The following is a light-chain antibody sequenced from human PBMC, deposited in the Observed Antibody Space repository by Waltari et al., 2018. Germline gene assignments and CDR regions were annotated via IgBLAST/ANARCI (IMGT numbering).Light chain of an antibody. CDR1: QDIKSW. CDR2: GAS. Sequence: DIQMTQSPSSVSVSVGARVTIACRASQDIKSWLGWYQQKPGRAPKLLIYGASNLNPGVPSRFSGSGSGTHFTLTISNLQPDDFASYFCQQADSSPVTFGGGTKVDMK. CDR3: QQADSSPVT. J-gene: IGKJ4*01. V-gene: IGKV1-12*01.